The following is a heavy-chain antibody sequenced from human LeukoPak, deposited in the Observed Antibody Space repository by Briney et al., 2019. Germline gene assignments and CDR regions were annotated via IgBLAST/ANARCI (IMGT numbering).Heavy chain of an antibody. CDR3: ARGRITMVRGVIITSRVYFDY. CDR1: GGSFSGYY. J-gene: IGHJ4*02. CDR2: INHSGST. D-gene: IGHD3-10*01. V-gene: IGHV4-34*01. Sequence: PSETLSLTCAVYGGSFSGYYWSWIRQPPGKGLEWIGEINHSGSTNYNPSLKSRVTISVDTSKNQFSLKLSSVTAADTAVYYCARGRITMVRGVIITSRVYFDYWGQGTLVAVSS.